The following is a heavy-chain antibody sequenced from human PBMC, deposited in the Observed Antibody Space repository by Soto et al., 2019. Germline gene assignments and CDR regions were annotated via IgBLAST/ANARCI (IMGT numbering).Heavy chain of an antibody. V-gene: IGHV1-3*01. CDR1: GYTFTSHA. D-gene: IGHD1-26*01. J-gene: IGHJ4*02. CDR3: ARGSGSYFPYFDY. CDR2: INAANGNT. Sequence: QVQLVQSGAEAKRPGASVKVSCKASGYTFTSHAIHWVRQAPGQRPEWMGWINAANGNTKYSQKFQGRVTITRDTSANTAYMELNSLRSEDRAVYYCARGSGSYFPYFDYGGQGTLVTVSS.